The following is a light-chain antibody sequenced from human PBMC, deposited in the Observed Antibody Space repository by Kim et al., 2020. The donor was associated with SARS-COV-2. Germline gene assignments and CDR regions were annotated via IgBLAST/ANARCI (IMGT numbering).Light chain of an antibody. J-gene: IGLJ3*02. CDR1: GGAVTSGHY. CDR3: LLSFSDTRV. Sequence: PGGTVTLTCGSSGGAVTSGHYPYWFQQKPGQAPKTLIWHTSNRHAWTPARFSGSLLGGKAALTLSGAQPEDEAEYYCLLSFSDTRVFGGGTQLTVL. V-gene: IGLV7-46*01. CDR2: HTS.